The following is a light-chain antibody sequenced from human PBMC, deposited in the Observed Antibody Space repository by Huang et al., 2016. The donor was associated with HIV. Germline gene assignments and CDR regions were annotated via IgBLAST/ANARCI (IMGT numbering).Light chain of an antibody. Sequence: EIVMTQSPATLSMSPGERATLSCRASQSVINNLGWYQQKPGQAPRLLIYGASTRATGVPARCSGSGAGTEVSLTISSLQSEDFAVYYCQQYSKRPWTFGQGTKVEIK. J-gene: IGKJ1*01. CDR1: QSVINN. CDR2: GAS. V-gene: IGKV3-15*01. CDR3: QQYSKRPWT.